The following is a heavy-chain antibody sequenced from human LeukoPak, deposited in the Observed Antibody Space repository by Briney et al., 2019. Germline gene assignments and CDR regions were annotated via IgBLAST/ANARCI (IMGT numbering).Heavy chain of an antibody. CDR3: AKEKGDGLPFDY. J-gene: IGHJ4*02. Sequence: GGSLRLSCSASGFAFRNYGMAWVRQAPGKGPDFVSAVIAKGDVTFYADSVKGRFTMSRDNSKNTLYLQMNSLRAEDTAVYYCAKEKGDGLPFDYWGQGTLITVSS. CDR2: VIAKGDVT. D-gene: IGHD5-24*01. V-gene: IGHV3-23*01. CDR1: GFAFRNYG.